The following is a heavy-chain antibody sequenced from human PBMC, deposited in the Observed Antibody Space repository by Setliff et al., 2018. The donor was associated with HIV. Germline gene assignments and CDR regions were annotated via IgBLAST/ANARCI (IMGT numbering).Heavy chain of an antibody. CDR2: INPKSGDT. V-gene: IGHV1-2*06. J-gene: IGHJ3*02. CDR1: GYTFIAYY. D-gene: IGHD3-22*01. CDR3: ASRLSSTYYYDSSGSDYGAFDI. Sequence: ASVKVSCKASGYTFIAYYIHWVRQAPGQRLEWMGQINPKSGDTDYAQKFQGRVTMTRDTSISTAYMELSRLRSDDTAVYYCASRLSSTYYYDSSGSDYGAFDIWGQGTMVTVSS.